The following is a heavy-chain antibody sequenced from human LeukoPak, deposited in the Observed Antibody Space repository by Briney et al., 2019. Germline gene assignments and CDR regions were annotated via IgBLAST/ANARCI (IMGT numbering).Heavy chain of an antibody. CDR3: AKDGSSWYNRKYDY. D-gene: IGHD6-13*01. CDR1: GFTFSSYA. J-gene: IGHJ4*02. Sequence: PGGSLRLSCAASGFTFSSYAMSWVRQAPGKGLEWVSAISGSGGSTYYADSVKGRFTISRDNSKNTLYLQMNSLRAEDTAVYYCAKDGSSWYNRKYDYWGQGTLVTVSS. V-gene: IGHV3-23*01. CDR2: ISGSGGST.